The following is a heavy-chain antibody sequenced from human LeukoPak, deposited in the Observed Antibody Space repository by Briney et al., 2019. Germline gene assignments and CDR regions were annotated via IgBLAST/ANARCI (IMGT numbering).Heavy chain of an antibody. CDR2: INPNTGDT. CDR3: ARESGYHFDY. D-gene: IGHD5-18*01. Sequence: GASVKVSCKASGYTFTGYHMHWVRQAPGQGLEWMGWINPNTGDTNYAQKFQGRVTMTGDTSTTTAYMELSSLRSDDTAVFYCARESGYHFDYWGQGTLVTVSS. J-gene: IGHJ4*02. CDR1: GYTFTGYH. V-gene: IGHV1-2*02.